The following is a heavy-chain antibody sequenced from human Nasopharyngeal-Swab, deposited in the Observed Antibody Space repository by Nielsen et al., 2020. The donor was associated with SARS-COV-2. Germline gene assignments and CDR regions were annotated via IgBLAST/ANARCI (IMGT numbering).Heavy chain of an antibody. V-gene: IGHV4-39*07. J-gene: IGHJ6*02. Sequence: SETLSLTCTVSGGSISSSSSYCWVWIRQPPGKGLEWIGTIYYGGTTYYNPSLKSRVTISVDTSKNQFSLKLSSVTAADTAVYYCARYCSSTSCSLGMDVWGQGTTVTVSS. CDR2: IYYGGTT. CDR1: GGSISSSSSYC. D-gene: IGHD2-2*01. CDR3: ARYCSSTSCSLGMDV.